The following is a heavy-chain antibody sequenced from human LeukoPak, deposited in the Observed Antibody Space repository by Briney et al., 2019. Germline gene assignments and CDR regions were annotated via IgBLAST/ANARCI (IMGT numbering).Heavy chain of an antibody. CDR2: ITSSSSYI. D-gene: IGHD3-9*01. CDR3: ARMVHYDILTGYYFNWFDP. J-gene: IGHJ5*02. CDR1: GFTFSSYS. V-gene: IGHV3-21*01. Sequence: GGSLRLSCAASGFTFSSYSMNWVRQAPGKGPGWVSSITSSSSYIYYADSVKGRFIISRDNAKNSLYLQMNSLRAEDTAVYYCARMVHYDILTGYYFNWFDPWGQGTLVTVSS.